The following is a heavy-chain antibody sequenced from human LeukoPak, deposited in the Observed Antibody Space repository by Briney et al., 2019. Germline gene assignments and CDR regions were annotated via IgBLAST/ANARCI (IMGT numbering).Heavy chain of an antibody. V-gene: IGHV4-38-2*02. CDR1: GYSISSGYY. CDR2: IYHGGRT. Sequence: SETLSLTCTVSGYSISSGYYWGWIRQTPGKGLEWIGYIYHGGRTDYNPSLKSRVTISVDTSKNQFSLKLSSVTAADTAAYYCARDRAYYYDSSGYYSFDYWGQGTLVTVSS. D-gene: IGHD3-22*01. J-gene: IGHJ4*02. CDR3: ARDRAYYYDSSGYYSFDY.